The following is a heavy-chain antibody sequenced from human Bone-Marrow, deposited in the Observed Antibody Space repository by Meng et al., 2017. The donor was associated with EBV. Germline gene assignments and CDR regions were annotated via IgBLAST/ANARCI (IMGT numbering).Heavy chain of an antibody. CDR2: ISGSGGST. CDR3: ASTLLRGAQSGY. J-gene: IGHJ4*02. Sequence: EVQLWGCGGGWVPPGGSLSSSCAASGFTFSSYAMSWVRRAPGKGLEWVSGISGSGGSTYYADSVKGRFTISRDNSNNTLYLQMNNLRAEDTAVYYCASTLLRGAQSGYWGQGTLVTVSS. CDR1: GFTFSSYA. D-gene: IGHD3-10*01. V-gene: IGHV3-23*01.